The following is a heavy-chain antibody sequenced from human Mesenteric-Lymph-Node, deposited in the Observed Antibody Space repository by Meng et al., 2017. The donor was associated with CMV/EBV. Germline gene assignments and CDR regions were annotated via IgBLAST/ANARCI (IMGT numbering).Heavy chain of an antibody. CDR2: MNPNSANT. D-gene: IGHD2-15*01. V-gene: IGHV1-8*01. J-gene: IGHJ5*02. CDR1: VYPFTTYE. CDR3: VRVTSGVVGAFDP. Sequence: SVQVSCKASVYPFTTYESNWVRQATGRGLEWMGWMNPNSANTDSAQKFQGRVTMTRNTSIGTAYMELRSLGSEDTAVYYCVRVTSGVVGAFDPWGQGTPVTVSS.